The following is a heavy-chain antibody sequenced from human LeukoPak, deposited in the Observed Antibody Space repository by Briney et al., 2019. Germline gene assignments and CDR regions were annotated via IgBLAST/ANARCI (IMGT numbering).Heavy chain of an antibody. CDR1: GLTFSSYN. Sequence: GGSLRLSCAASGLTFSSYNMNWVRQAPGKGPEWVAYITASDTTKYFADSVKGRFTISRDNAKKSLFLQMNSLRAEDTAVYYCAAASAFSSSWRSWGQGTVVSVSS. CDR2: ITASDTTK. CDR3: AAASAFSSSWRS. J-gene: IGHJ5*02. D-gene: IGHD6-13*01. V-gene: IGHV3-48*01.